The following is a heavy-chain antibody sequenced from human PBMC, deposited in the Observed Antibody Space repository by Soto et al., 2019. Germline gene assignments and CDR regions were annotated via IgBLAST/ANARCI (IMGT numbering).Heavy chain of an antibody. Sequence: SETLSLTCAVYGGSFSGYYWSWIRQPPGKGLEWIGEINHSGSTNYNPSLKSRVTISVDTSKNQFSLKLSSVTAADTAVYYCARSKYSGLDYWGQGTLVTVSS. V-gene: IGHV4-34*01. J-gene: IGHJ4*02. D-gene: IGHD2-15*01. CDR1: GGSFSGYY. CDR2: INHSGST. CDR3: ARSKYSGLDY.